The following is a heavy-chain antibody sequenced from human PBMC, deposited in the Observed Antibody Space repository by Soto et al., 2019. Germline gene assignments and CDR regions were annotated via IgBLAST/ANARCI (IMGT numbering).Heavy chain of an antibody. J-gene: IGHJ6*02. CDR3: ARHSPYYGMDV. V-gene: IGHV4-59*01. CDR1: GGSISSSY. CDR2: IHYSGTT. Sequence: SETLSLTCTVAGGSISSSYWSWIRQPPGKGLEWIAYIHYSGTTNYNPSLKSRVTISGDTSKNQVSLELTSVTAADTAVYYCARHSPYYGMDVWGQGTTVTVSS.